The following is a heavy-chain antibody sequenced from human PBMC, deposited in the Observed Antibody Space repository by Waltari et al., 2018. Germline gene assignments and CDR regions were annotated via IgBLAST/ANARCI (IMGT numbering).Heavy chain of an antibody. D-gene: IGHD4-17*01. J-gene: IGHJ2*01. CDR3: ARGARRTTVTTGWWYFDF. CDR2: GNSAWSST. V-gene: IGHV3-74*01. Sequence: QAPGRGLVWYSRGNSAWSSTSYADSVKGRFTISKDNAMKTVYLQMNSLRAEDMDIYYCARGARRTTVTTGWWYFDFWGRGTLVTVSS.